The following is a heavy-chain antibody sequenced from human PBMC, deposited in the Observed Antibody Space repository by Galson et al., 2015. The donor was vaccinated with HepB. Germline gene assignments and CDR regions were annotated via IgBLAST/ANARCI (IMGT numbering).Heavy chain of an antibody. CDR3: ARRVRKEVPGAKRGVTYYYYYIDV. CDR1: GASISSGDYY. V-gene: IGHV4-31*03. J-gene: IGHJ6*03. CDR2: IYSSANT. Sequence: TLSLTCTVSGASISSGDYYWTWIRQHPGKGLEWIGYIYSSANTYYNPSLKSRLSISLDTSERQFSLELSSVAAADTAVYYCARRVRKEVPGAKRGVTYYYYYIDVWGKGTTVTVS. D-gene: IGHD2-2*01.